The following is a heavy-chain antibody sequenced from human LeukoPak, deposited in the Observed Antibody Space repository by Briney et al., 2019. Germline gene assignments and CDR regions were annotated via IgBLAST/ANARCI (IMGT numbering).Heavy chain of an antibody. J-gene: IGHJ4*02. V-gene: IGHV4-4*07. Sequence: PSETLSLTCTVSGGSISGYYWTWIRQPAGRGLEWIGRIYTSGSTNYNPSFRSRVTMSVDTSKNQFSLKLTSVTAADTAIYYCARGHSSGWYFGYWGQGTLVTISS. CDR1: GGSISGYY. CDR2: IYTSGST. CDR3: ARGHSSGWYFGY. D-gene: IGHD6-19*01.